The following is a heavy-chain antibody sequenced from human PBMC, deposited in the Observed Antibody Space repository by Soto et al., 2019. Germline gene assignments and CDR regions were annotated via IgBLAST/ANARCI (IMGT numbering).Heavy chain of an antibody. J-gene: IGHJ6*04. CDR3: ARDGLEIGSSPNLYGMEV. CDR2: ISSSSSYI. D-gene: IGHD6-6*01. Sequence: GWSLRLSCAASGFTFSSYSMNLVRQAPGKGLEWVSSISSSSSYIYYADSVKGRFTISRDNAKNSLYLQMNSLRAEDTAVYYCARDGLEIGSSPNLYGMEVWGKGTKVTVSS. CDR1: GFTFSSYS. V-gene: IGHV3-21*01.